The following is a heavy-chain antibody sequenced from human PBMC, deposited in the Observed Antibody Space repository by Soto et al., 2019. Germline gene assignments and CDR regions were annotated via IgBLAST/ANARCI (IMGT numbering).Heavy chain of an antibody. Sequence: EVQLVESGGGLVKPGGSLRLSCAASGFTFSTYSMNWVRQAPGKGLEWVSSISTSSSYIYYADSLKGRFPISRDNAKNSLYLQMNSLRAEDTAVYYCARAGSGWYTEFGYWGQGTLVTVSS. J-gene: IGHJ4*02. CDR1: GFTFSTYS. CDR3: ARAGSGWYTEFGY. V-gene: IGHV3-21*01. D-gene: IGHD6-19*01. CDR2: ISTSSSYI.